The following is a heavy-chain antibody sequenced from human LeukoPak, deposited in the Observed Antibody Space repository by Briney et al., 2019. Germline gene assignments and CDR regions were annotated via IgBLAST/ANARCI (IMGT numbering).Heavy chain of an antibody. CDR2: ISGDGSEK. D-gene: IGHD3-3*01. J-gene: IGHJ4*02. CDR1: GFTFDEYA. Sequence: GGSLRLSCVASGFTFDEYAMHWVRQAPGKSLEWVSLISGDGSEKHYADSVKGRFTISRDNSKNSLFLQVNSLRTEDTALYYCAKDMGPLGTIWLDYWGQGTLVSVSS. V-gene: IGHV3-43*02. CDR3: AKDMGPLGTIWLDY.